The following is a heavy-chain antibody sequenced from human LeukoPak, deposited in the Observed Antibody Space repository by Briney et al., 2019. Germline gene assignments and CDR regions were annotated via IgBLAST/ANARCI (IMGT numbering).Heavy chain of an antibody. CDR1: RYTFTSFA. CDR2: ISAYNGNT. V-gene: IGHV1-18*01. CDR3: ARGTAAGLFY. J-gene: IGHJ4*02. D-gene: IGHD6-13*01. Sequence: ASVKVSCKASRYTFTSFAMHWVRQAPGQRLEWMGWISAYNGNTNYAQKLQGRVTMTTDTSTSTAYMELRSLRSDDTAVYYCARGTAAGLFYWGQGTLVTVSS.